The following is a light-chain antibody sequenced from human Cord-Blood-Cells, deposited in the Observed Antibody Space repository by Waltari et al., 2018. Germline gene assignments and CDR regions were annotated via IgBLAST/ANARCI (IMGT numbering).Light chain of an antibody. J-gene: IGKJ1*01. CDR2: WAS. CDR3: QQYDSTPWT. V-gene: IGKV4-1*01. Sequence: DIVMTQSPDSLAVSLGERATINCKSSQSVLYSSNNKNYLAWYQQKPGQPPKLLIYWASTREAGVPDRFSGSGSGTDFTLTTSSLQAEVVAVYDCQQYDSTPWTFGQGTKVEIK. CDR1: QSVLYSSNNKNY.